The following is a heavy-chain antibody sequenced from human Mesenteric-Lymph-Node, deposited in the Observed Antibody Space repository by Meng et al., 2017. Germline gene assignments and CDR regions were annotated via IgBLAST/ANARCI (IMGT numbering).Heavy chain of an antibody. V-gene: IGHV3-21*01. D-gene: IGHD6-19*01. CDR3: GGEEGHSGWSGVDY. CDR2: ISSSGGNI. CDR1: GFTFSSYS. Sequence: EVRLVESGGGLVKPGGSLRLSCAASGFTFSSYSMEWVRQAPGKGLEWVSSISSSGGNIKYEESMKGRFTISRDNAKNSLYLQINSRGVDDTAVYYGGGEEGHSGWSGVDYWGQGPLVTVSS. J-gene: IGHJ4*02.